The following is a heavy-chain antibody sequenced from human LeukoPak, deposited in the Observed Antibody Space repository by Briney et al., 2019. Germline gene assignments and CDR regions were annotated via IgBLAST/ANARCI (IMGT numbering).Heavy chain of an antibody. CDR1: GYTFTVYY. CDR2: INPNSGGT. CDR3: ARGDLLRSYYYMDV. V-gene: IGHV1-2*02. J-gene: IGHJ6*03. D-gene: IGHD4-17*01. Sequence: ASVTVSCKASGYTFTVYYTHWVRQAPGQGLEWMGWINPNSGGTNYAQKFQGRVTMTRDTSISTAYMELSGLRSDDTAVYYCARGDLLRSYYYMDVWGKGTTVTVSS.